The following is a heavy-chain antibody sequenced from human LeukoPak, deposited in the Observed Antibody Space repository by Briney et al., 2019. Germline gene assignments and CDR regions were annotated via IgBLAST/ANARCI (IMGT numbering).Heavy chain of an antibody. Sequence: SETLSLTCAVYGGSFSGYYWSWIRQPPGKGLEWIGEVNHSGSTNYNPSLKSRVTISVDTSKNQFSLKLSSVTAADTAVYYCARAYDSSGYFGYWGQGTLVTVSS. V-gene: IGHV4-34*01. CDR1: GGSFSGYY. J-gene: IGHJ4*02. D-gene: IGHD3-22*01. CDR2: VNHSGST. CDR3: ARAYDSSGYFGY.